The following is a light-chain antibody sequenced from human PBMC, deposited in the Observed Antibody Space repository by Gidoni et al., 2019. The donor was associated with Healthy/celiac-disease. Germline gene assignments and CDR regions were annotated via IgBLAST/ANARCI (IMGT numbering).Light chain of an antibody. CDR3: QQSYSTPPYT. J-gene: IGKJ2*01. Sequence: DIQMTQSPSSLSASVGARVTITCRASQSISSYLNWYQQKPGKAPKLLIYAASSLQSGVPSRFSGSGSGTESTLTISSLQPEDFATYYCQQSYSTPPYTFGQGTKLEIK. V-gene: IGKV1-39*01. CDR1: QSISSY. CDR2: AAS.